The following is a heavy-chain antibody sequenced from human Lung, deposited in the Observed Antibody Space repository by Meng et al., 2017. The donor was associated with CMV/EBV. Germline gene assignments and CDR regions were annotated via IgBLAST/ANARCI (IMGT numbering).Heavy chain of an antibody. J-gene: IGHJ6*02. CDR3: ARDFKTRRGIFGTVSGGYYGMDA. D-gene: IGHD3-3*01. Sequence: SVXVSXKAPGGTFDNYAISWVRQAPGQGLEWMGGINPILSMATYPQRFQGRVTITADKSTTTAYMELSSLRSEDTALYYCARDFKTRRGIFGTVSGGYYGMDAWXPGTXVTVSS. V-gene: IGHV1-69*10. CDR1: GGTFDNYA. CDR2: INPILSMA.